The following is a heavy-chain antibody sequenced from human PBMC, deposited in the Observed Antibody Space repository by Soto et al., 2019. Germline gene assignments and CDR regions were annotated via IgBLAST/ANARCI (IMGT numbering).Heavy chain of an antibody. J-gene: IGHJ5*02. CDR1: GFTFSSYS. Sequence: PGGSLRLSCAASGFTFSSYSMNWVRQAPGKGLEWVSSISSSSSYIYYADSVKGRFTISRDNAKNSLYLQMNSLRAEDTAVYYCARYLGTTFRFDPWGQGTLVTVSS. CDR3: ARYLGTTFRFDP. V-gene: IGHV3-21*01. CDR2: ISSSSSYI. D-gene: IGHD4-4*01.